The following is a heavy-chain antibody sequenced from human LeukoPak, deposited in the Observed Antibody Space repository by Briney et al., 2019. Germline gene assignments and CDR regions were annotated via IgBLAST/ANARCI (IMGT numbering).Heavy chain of an antibody. D-gene: IGHD6-13*01. Sequence: PSETLSLTCTVSGGSISSYYWSWIRQPAGKGLEWIGRIYTSGSTNYNPSLKSRVTMSVDTSKNQFSLKLSSVTAADTAVYYCARVRIAAAPGGWFDPWGQGTLVTVSS. V-gene: IGHV4-4*07. CDR2: IYTSGST. CDR1: GGSISSYY. J-gene: IGHJ5*02. CDR3: ARVRIAAAPGGWFDP.